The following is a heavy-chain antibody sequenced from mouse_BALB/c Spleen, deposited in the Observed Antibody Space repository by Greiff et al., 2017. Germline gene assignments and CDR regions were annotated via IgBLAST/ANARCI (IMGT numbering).Heavy chain of an antibody. V-gene: IGHV1-31*01. Sequence: EVMLVESGPELVKPGASVKISCKASGYSFTGYYMHWVKQSHVKSLEWIGRINPYNGATSYNQNFKDKASLTVDKSSSTAYMELHSLTSEDSAVYYCARIREGYFDVWGAGTTVTVSS. J-gene: IGHJ1*01. CDR3: ARIREGYFDV. CDR1: GYSFTGYY. CDR2: INPYNGAT.